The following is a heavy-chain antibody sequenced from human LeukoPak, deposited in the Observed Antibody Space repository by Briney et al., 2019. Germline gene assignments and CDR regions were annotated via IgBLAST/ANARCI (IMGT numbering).Heavy chain of an antibody. CDR3: AKDSLGSLYYGVYSDY. D-gene: IGHD4-17*01. Sequence: GGSQRLSCAASGFTFSSYAMSWVRQAPGKGLEWVSAISGSGGSTYYADSVKGRFTISRDNSKNTLYLQMNSLRAEDTAVYYCAKDSLGSLYYGVYSDYWGQGTLVTVSS. CDR1: GFTFSSYA. V-gene: IGHV3-23*01. CDR2: ISGSGGST. J-gene: IGHJ4*02.